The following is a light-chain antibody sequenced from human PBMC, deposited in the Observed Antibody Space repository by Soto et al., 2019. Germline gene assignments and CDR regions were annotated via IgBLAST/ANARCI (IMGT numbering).Light chain of an antibody. CDR2: SNN. Sequence: QSVLTQPPSASGTPGQRVTISCSGSSSNIGSNYVSWYLQLPGTAPKLLIYSNNQRPSGVPDRFSGSKSGTSASLAISGLRSDDEADYYCAAWDHTLNAYLFGTATKLTVL. CDR1: SSNIGSNY. CDR3: AAWDHTLNAYL. J-gene: IGLJ1*01. V-gene: IGLV1-47*01.